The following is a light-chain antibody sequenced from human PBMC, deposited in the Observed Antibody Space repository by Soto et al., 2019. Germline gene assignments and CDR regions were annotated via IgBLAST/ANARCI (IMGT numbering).Light chain of an antibody. Sequence: DIQMTQSPSYVSASVGDRVTITCRASQAISTWLPWYQHKPGPAPKLLSYAASTLQSGIPSRFGGSGSGTDFTLTICHLQPEYIATYYCQQAISLPTVGQGTRLDIK. J-gene: IGKJ5*01. V-gene: IGKV1-12*01. CDR2: AAS. CDR3: QQAISLPT. CDR1: QAISTW.